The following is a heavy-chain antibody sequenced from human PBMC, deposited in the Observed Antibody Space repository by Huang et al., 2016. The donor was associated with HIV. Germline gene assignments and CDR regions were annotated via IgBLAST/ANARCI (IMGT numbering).Heavy chain of an antibody. J-gene: IGHJ6*02. CDR3: ARDLGTTVVPDGMDV. CDR1: GYTFISYG. Sequence: QVQLVQSGAEVKKPGASVKVSCRGSGYTFISYGGPWVRQAPGQGLEWKGRISPSDGYTNYAQQFQGRVTMTTATATNTVYMEVRSLRSDDTAVYYCARDLGTTVVPDGMDVWGQGTTVTVSS. CDR2: ISPSDGYT. D-gene: IGHD4-17*01. V-gene: IGHV1-18*04.